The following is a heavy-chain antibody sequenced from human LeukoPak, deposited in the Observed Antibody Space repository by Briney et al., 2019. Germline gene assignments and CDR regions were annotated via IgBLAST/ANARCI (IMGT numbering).Heavy chain of an antibody. D-gene: IGHD3-3*01. V-gene: IGHV4-59*01. CDR3: AREPPVWSGYAPGAFDI. CDR1: GDSISSYY. J-gene: IGHJ3*02. CDR2: IYYSGST. Sequence: PSETLSLTCSVSGDSISSYYWSWIRQPPGKGLEWIGYIYYSGSTNYSPSLKSRVTISVDTSKNQFSLKLSSVTAADTAVYYCAREPPVWSGYAPGAFDIWGQGTMVTVSS.